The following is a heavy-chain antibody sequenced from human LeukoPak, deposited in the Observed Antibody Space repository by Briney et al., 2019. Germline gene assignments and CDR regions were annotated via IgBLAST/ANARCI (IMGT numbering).Heavy chain of an antibody. V-gene: IGHV1-18*01. D-gene: IGHD4-17*01. CDR1: GYTFTSYV. Sequence: ASVKVSCKASGYTFTSYVINWVRQAPGQGLEWMGWISTYNGNTNYAQELQGGVTMTTNTSTTTAYMELRSLRSDDTAMYYCAREGPYGDYSDYWGQGTLVTVSS. CDR3: AREGPYGDYSDY. CDR2: ISTYNGNT. J-gene: IGHJ4*02.